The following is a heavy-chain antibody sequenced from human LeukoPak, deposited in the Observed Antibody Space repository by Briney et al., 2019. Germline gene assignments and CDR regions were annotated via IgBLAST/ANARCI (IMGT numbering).Heavy chain of an antibody. V-gene: IGHV4-59*01. D-gene: IGHD3-10*01. Sequence: NPSETLSLTCTVSGGSISSYYWSWIRQPPGKGLEWIGYIYYSGSTKYNPSLKSRVTISVDTSKNQFSLRLSSVTAADTAVYYCAKVSSGGYWYFDPWGRGTLVPVSS. J-gene: IGHJ2*01. CDR3: AKVSSGGYWYFDP. CDR2: IYYSGST. CDR1: GGSISSYY.